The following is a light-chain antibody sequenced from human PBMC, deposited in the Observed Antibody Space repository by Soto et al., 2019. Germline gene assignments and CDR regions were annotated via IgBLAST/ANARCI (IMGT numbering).Light chain of an antibody. CDR2: DAS. V-gene: IGKV3-20*01. Sequence: EIVLTQSPGTLSLSPGERATLSCRASQTVRNNYLAWYQQKPGQAPRLLIYDASSRATGIPDRFSGGGSGTDFTLTISRLEPEDFAVYYGQQFSSYPLTFGGGTKVEIK. J-gene: IGKJ4*01. CDR3: QQFSSYPLT. CDR1: QTVRNNY.